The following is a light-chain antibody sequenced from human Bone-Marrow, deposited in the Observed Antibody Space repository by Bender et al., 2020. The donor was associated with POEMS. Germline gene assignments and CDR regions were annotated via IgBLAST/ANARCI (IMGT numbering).Light chain of an antibody. V-gene: IGLV2-14*01. CDR2: DVS. J-gene: IGLJ2*01. CDR3: SSYTSRSTPV. CDR1: SSDVGGYNY. Sequence: QSALTQPASVSGSPGQSITISCTGTSSDVGGYNYVSWYQQHPGKAPKLMIYDVSNRSSGVSDRFSGSKSGNTASLTISGLQTEDEADYYCSSYTSRSTPVFGGGTKLTVL.